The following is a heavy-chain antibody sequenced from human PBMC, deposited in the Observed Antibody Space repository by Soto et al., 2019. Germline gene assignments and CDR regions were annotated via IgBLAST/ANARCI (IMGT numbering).Heavy chain of an antibody. D-gene: IGHD3-9*01. CDR1: GYTFTSYG. CDR2: ISAYSGNT. Sequence: QVQLVQSGAEVKKPGASVKVSCKASGYTFTSYGISWVRQAPGQGLEWMGWISAYSGNTNYAQNRQGRVPMNTDTSTGTAYMELMSLRYDDTSVYYCARQYDILTGYYLEVGYWGQGTLVTVSS. J-gene: IGHJ4*02. V-gene: IGHV1-18*01. CDR3: ARQYDILTGYYLEVGY.